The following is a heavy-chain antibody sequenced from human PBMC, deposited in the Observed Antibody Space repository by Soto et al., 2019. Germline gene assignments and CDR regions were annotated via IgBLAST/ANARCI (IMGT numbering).Heavy chain of an antibody. Sequence: SETLSLTCAVSGGSISSGGYSWSWIRQPPGKGLEWIGYIYHSGSTYYNPSLKSRVTISVDRSKNQFSLTSDDTAVYYCARDRKQQLDNWLNPWGQGTLVTVSS. J-gene: IGHJ5*02. CDR1: GGSISSGGYS. V-gene: IGHV4-30-2*01. CDR3: ARDRKQQLDNWLNP. D-gene: IGHD6-13*01. CDR2: IYHSGST.